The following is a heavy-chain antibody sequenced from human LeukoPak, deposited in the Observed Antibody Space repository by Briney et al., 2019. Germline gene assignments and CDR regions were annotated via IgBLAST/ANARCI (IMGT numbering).Heavy chain of an antibody. J-gene: IGHJ4*02. CDR2: FDPEDGET. V-gene: IGHV1-24*01. CDR1: GYTLTELS. CDR3: ATDPVGYCSANGCYSVDY. D-gene: IGHD2-15*01. Sequence: ASVKVSCKVSGYTLTELSMHWVRQAPGKGLEWMGGFDPEDGETVYAQKFQGRLTVTEDTSTDTAYMELSSLRSDDTAVYYCATDPVGYCSANGCYSVDYWGQGTLLTVSS.